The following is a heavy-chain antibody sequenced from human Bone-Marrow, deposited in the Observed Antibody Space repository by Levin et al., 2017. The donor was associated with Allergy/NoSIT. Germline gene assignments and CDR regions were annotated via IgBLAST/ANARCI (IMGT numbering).Heavy chain of an antibody. CDR2: INPNTGLT. CDR3: AREMTTLLNPTFFFDP. V-gene: IGHV1-2*07. D-gene: IGHD3-16*01. Sequence: GESLKISCKASGYTFTDHYVHWVRQAPGQGLEWMGWINPNTGLTLFSPKFEGRVTMTRDTSIRTIYMELGSLISDDTAVYYCAREMTTLLNPTFFFDPWGQGTLVTVSS. J-gene: IGHJ5*02. CDR1: GYTFTDHY.